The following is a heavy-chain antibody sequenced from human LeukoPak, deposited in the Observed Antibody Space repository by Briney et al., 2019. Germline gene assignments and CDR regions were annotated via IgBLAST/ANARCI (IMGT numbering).Heavy chain of an antibody. Sequence: SQTLSLTCTVSGGSISSGDYYWSWLRQPPGKGLEWIGYIYYSGSTYFNPSLKSRVTISVETSKNQFSLKLSSVTAADTAVYYCTRVPVYSGTYFDYWGQGTLVTVSS. CDR1: GGSISSGDYY. J-gene: IGHJ4*02. D-gene: IGHD1-26*01. CDR3: TRVPVYSGTYFDY. V-gene: IGHV4-30-4*01. CDR2: IYYSGST.